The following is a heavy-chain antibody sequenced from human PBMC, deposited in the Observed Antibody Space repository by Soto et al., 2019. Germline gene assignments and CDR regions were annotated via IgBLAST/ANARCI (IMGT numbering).Heavy chain of an antibody. D-gene: IGHD3-16*02. CDR1: GGSISSGDYY. Sequence: PSETLSLTCTVSGGSISSGDYYWSWIRQPPGKGLEWIGYIYYSGSTYYNPSLKSRVTISVDTSKNQFSLKLSSVTAADTAVYYCARLMITFGGVIGPGAFDIWRQGTMVTVSS. J-gene: IGHJ3*02. CDR3: ARLMITFGGVIGPGAFDI. V-gene: IGHV4-30-4*02. CDR2: IYYSGST.